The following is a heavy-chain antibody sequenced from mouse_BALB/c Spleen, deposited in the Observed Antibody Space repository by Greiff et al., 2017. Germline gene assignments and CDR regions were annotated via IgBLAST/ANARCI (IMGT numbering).Heavy chain of an antibody. CDR3: YGFDY. J-gene: IGHJ2*01. Sequence: VQLKESGAELVKPGASVKLSCTASGFNIKDTYMHWVKQRPEQGLEWIGRIDPANGNTKYDPKFQGKATITADTSSNTAYLQLSSLTSEDTAVYYCYGFDYWGQGTTLTVSS. D-gene: IGHD1-1*02. CDR1: GFNIKDTY. V-gene: IGHV14-3*02. CDR2: IDPANGNT.